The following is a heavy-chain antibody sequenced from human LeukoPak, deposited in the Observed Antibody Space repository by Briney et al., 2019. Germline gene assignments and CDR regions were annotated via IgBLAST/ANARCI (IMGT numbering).Heavy chain of an antibody. Sequence: GGSLRLSCAASGFIFSNYGMHWVRQTPGKGLEWVTFVKSDGSEKDYADSVKGRFTISRDNSKSTLYLQMNSLRAEDMALYHCVKEVSFGEMGGDIWGQGTLVTVSS. D-gene: IGHD3-16*01. J-gene: IGHJ4*02. CDR3: VKEVSFGEMGGDI. CDR1: GFIFSNYG. V-gene: IGHV3-30*02. CDR2: VKSDGSEK.